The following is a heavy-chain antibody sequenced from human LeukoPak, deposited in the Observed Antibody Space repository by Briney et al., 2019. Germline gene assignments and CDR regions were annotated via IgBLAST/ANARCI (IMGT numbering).Heavy chain of an antibody. Sequence: ASVKVSCKASGYTFTSYDINWVRQATGQGLEWMGWMNPNSGNTGYAQKFQGRVTMTRNTSISTAYMELSSLRSEDTAVYYCAADPVIADTFDYWGQGTLVTVSS. V-gene: IGHV1-8*01. J-gene: IGHJ4*02. CDR2: MNPNSGNT. CDR1: GYTFTSYD. D-gene: IGHD6-13*01. CDR3: AADPVIADTFDY.